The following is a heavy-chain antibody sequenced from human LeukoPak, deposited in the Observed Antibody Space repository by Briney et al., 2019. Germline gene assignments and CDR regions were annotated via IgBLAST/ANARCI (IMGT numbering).Heavy chain of an antibody. CDR2: ISGSGDST. D-gene: IGHD2-2*01. V-gene: IGHV3-23*01. Sequence: PGGSLRLSCAASGFTFSSYGMGWVRQAPGKGLEWVSAISGSGDSTYYADSVKGRFTISRDNSKNTLYLQMNSLRADDTAVYYCARAVVPAAMFYYYYMDVWGKGTTVTVSS. CDR3: ARAVVPAAMFYYYYMDV. CDR1: GFTFSSYG. J-gene: IGHJ6*03.